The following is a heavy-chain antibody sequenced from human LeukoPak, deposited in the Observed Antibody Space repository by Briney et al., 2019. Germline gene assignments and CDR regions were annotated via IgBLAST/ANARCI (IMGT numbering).Heavy chain of an antibody. Sequence: ASVKVSCKASGGTFSSYAISWVRQAPGQGLEWMGGIIPIFGTANYAQKFQGRVTITTDESTSTAYMELSSLRSEDTAVYYCARDRIPRYSSSWYSGDDAFDIWGQGTMVTVSS. J-gene: IGHJ3*02. D-gene: IGHD6-13*01. CDR1: GGTFSSYA. V-gene: IGHV1-69*05. CDR2: IIPIFGTA. CDR3: ARDRIPRYSSSWYSGDDAFDI.